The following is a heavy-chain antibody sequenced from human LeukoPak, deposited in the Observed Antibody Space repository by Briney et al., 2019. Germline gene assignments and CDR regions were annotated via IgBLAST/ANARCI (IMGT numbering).Heavy chain of an antibody. D-gene: IGHD2-21*02. CDR2: IYYSGRT. J-gene: IGHJ6*02. Sequence: PSETLSLTCAVYGGSFSGYYWSWIRQHPGKGLEWIGYIYYSGRTNYNPSLKSRVTMSIDTSKDQFSLKLSSVTAADTAVYYCARNIVVVTADSYYYYGMDVWGPGTTVTVSS. V-gene: IGHV4-34*09. CDR1: GGSFSGYY. CDR3: ARNIVVVTADSYYYYGMDV.